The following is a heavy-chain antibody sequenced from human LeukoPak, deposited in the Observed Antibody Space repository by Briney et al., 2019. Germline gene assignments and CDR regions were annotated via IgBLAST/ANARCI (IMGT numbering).Heavy chain of an antibody. CDR1: GFTFSNAW. V-gene: IGHV3-15*01. CDR3: TTQGYYDILTQSDY. J-gene: IGHJ4*02. CDR2: IKSKTDGGTT. D-gene: IGHD3-9*01. Sequence: GGSLRLSCAASGFTFSNAWMSWVRQAPGKGLEWVGRIKSKTDGGTTDYAAPVKGRFTISRDDSKNTLYLQMNSLKTEDTAVYYCTTQGYYDILTQSDYWGQGTLVTVS.